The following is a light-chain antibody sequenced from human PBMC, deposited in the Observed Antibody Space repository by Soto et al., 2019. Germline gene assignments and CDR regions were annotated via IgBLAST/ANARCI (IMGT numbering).Light chain of an antibody. CDR3: QRCSTYSRT. V-gene: IGKV1-5*01. CDR1: QSIGTC. Sequence: DIQMTQSPSTLSASVGDRVAITCRASQSIGTCLAWYQQKPGKAPNLLIYDASSLENGVPSRFSGSGSGTEFTLTINSLKPEDFATYYCQRCSTYSRTFGQGTKVEIK. CDR2: DAS. J-gene: IGKJ1*01.